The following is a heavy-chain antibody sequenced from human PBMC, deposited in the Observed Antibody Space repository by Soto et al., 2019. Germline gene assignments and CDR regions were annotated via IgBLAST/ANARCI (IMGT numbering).Heavy chain of an antibody. Sequence: SETLSLTCTVSGGSINSVGYYWSWIRQRPGKGLEWIGYIYYSGNTYYNPSLKSRLTISLDTSKNQFSLKLSSVTAADTAVYYCARDYHGSGSYKWFDPWGQGTLVPVSS. J-gene: IGHJ5*02. CDR2: IYYSGNT. D-gene: IGHD3-10*01. CDR1: GGSINSVGYY. V-gene: IGHV4-31*03. CDR3: ARDYHGSGSYKWFDP.